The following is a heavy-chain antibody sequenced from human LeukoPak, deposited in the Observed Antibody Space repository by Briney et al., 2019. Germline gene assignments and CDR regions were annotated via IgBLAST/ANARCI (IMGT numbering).Heavy chain of an antibody. CDR1: GGSISSSSYY. J-gene: IGHJ4*02. Sequence: SETLSLTCTVSGGSISSSSYYWGWIRQPPGKGLEWIGSIYYSGSTYYNPSLKSRVTISVDTSKNQFSLKLSSVTAADTAVYYCARGDRRYYDSSGYDYWGQGTLVTVSS. D-gene: IGHD3-22*01. CDR3: ARGDRRYYDSSGYDY. V-gene: IGHV4-39*07. CDR2: IYYSGST.